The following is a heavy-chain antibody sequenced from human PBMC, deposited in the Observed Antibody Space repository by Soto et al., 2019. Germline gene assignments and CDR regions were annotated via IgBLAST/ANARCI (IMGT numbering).Heavy chain of an antibody. V-gene: IGHV2-5*02. J-gene: IGHJ5*02. Sequence: SGPTLVNPTQTLTLTCTFSGISLSTSGVGVGWIRQPPGKALEWLALIYWDDDKRYSPSLKSRLTITKDTSKNQVVLTMTNMDPVDTATYYCAHTNYDFWSGPNWFDPWGQGTLVTVSS. CDR1: GISLSTSGVG. CDR3: AHTNYDFWSGPNWFDP. CDR2: IYWDDDK. D-gene: IGHD3-3*01.